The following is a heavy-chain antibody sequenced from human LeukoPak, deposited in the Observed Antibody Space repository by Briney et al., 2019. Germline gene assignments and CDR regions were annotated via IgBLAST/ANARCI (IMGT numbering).Heavy chain of an antibody. CDR3: ARGYCNGGDCYFAD. V-gene: IGHV3-21*01. CDR1: GLTFTTYS. D-gene: IGHD2-8*02. Sequence: GESLRLSCAASGLTFTTYSMNWVRQAPGKGLEWVSCISGSSTYIYYADSVNGRFTISRDNAKNSLYLQMSSLRGEETGVYYCARGYCNGGDCYFADWGQGTLVTVSS. CDR2: ISGSSTYI. J-gene: IGHJ4*02.